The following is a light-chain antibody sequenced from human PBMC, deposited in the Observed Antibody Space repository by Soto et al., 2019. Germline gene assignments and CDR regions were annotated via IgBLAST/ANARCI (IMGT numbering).Light chain of an antibody. CDR1: QNVGTS. CDR3: QQSSVTPRS. J-gene: IGKJ1*01. V-gene: IGKV1-5*01. CDR2: DAS. Sequence: GAPVTLTCRAGQNVGTSLAWYQQTPGKAPKRLISDASTLESGVPSRFTGSGAGTEVTLTITGLQPEDFGTYYCQQSSVTPRSFGEGTKVDIK.